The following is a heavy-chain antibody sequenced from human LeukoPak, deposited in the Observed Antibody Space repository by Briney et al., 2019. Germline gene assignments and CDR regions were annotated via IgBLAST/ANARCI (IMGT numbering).Heavy chain of an antibody. Sequence: KSSETLSLTCTVSGGSISTYYWAWIRQSPGKGLEWIVSINHSWSTYYNPSLKSRVTISVDTSKNQFSLKLSSVTAADTAVYYCASLYYYDSSGYYGNAFDIWGQGTMVTVSS. D-gene: IGHD3-22*01. CDR2: INHSWST. V-gene: IGHV4-59*01. J-gene: IGHJ3*02. CDR3: ASLYYYDSSGYYGNAFDI. CDR1: GGSISTYY.